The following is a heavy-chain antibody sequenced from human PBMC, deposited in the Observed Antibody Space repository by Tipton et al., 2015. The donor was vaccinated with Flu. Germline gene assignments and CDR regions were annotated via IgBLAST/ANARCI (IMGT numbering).Heavy chain of an antibody. V-gene: IGHV1-46*01. CDR1: GYIFTNHN. CDR3: ARDRGFGAYAFDS. CDR2: IYPSGSGT. Sequence: QSGAKVKKPGASVRISCTASGYIFTNHNMHWVRQAPGQGPEWMGIIYPSGSGTTYAKKFQGRVTLTRDKTTTTVYMELSSLISEDTAFYFCARDRGFGAYAFDSWGQGTLVTVSS. J-gene: IGHJ5*01. D-gene: IGHD2-2*01.